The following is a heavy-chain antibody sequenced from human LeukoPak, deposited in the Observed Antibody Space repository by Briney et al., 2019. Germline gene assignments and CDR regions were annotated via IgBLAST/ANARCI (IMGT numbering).Heavy chain of an antibody. J-gene: IGHJ4*02. D-gene: IGHD3-16*01. V-gene: IGHV4-59*02. CDR3: ARLQRGGGLPY. Sequence: SETLSLTCSVSGDSVTNYYWSWIRQPPGKGLEYIGYIFYRGNSNYSPSLKSRLTMSVDTSRNQLSLKLSSVTAADTAVYYCARLQRGGGLPYWGQGSLVTVSS. CDR1: GDSVTNYY. CDR2: IFYRGNS.